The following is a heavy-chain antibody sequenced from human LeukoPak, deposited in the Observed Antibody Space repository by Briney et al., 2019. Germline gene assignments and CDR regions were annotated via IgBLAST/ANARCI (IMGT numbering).Heavy chain of an antibody. J-gene: IGHJ4*02. CDR2: ISGSGGST. D-gene: IGHD1-26*01. CDR1: GFTFSSYA. Sequence: GGSLRLSCAASGFTFSSYAMSWVRQAPGKGLEWVSAISGSGGSTYYADSVKGRFTISRDNSKNTLYLQMNSLRAEDTAVYYCAKDRHHSGSYAADIDYWGQGTLVTVSS. V-gene: IGHV3-23*01. CDR3: AKDRHHSGSYAADIDY.